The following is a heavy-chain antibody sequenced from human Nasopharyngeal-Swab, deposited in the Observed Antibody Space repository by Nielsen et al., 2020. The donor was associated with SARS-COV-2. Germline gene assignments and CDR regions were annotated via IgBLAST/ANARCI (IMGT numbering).Heavy chain of an antibody. V-gene: IGHV3-23*01. CDR1: GFTFRSYA. D-gene: IGHD3-9*01. CDR3: VKDYLREGYF. CDR2: IDSLHNT. Sequence: GESLKISRAASGFTFRSYAMTWVRQAPGKGLEWVSAIDSLHNTYYADSVKGRFTLSRDNSKNTLYLQMNSLRAEDTAVYYCVKDYLREGYFGGQGTLVTVSS. J-gene: IGHJ4*02.